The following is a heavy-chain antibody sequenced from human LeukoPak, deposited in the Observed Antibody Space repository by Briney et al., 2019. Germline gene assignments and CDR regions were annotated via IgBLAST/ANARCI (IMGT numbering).Heavy chain of an antibody. J-gene: IGHJ4*02. Sequence: GGSLRLSCAASGFTFSDYWMHWVRQAPGKGLVWVSRINSDGSSTNYADSVKGRFTISRDNAKNTLYLQMNSLRAEDTAVYYCARGYRPNWGSTVGDYWGQGTLVTVSS. D-gene: IGHD7-27*01. V-gene: IGHV3-74*01. CDR3: ARGYRPNWGSTVGDY. CDR1: GFTFSDYW. CDR2: INSDGSST.